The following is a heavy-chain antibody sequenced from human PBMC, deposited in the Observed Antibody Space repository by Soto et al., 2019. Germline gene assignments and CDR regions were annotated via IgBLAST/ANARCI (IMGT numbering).Heavy chain of an antibody. CDR2: INAGNGNT. J-gene: IGHJ4*02. D-gene: IGHD3-10*01. CDR1: GYIFTSYA. V-gene: IGHV1-3*01. Sequence: QVQLVQSGAEVKKPGASVKLSCKASGYIFTSYAVHWVRQAPGQRLEWMAWINAGNGNTQNSQKFQGRVTITRDTSASTAYMELSSLRSEDTAVYYCASHNYYGSGLYFQFEYWGQGTLVTVSS. CDR3: ASHNYYGSGLYFQFEY.